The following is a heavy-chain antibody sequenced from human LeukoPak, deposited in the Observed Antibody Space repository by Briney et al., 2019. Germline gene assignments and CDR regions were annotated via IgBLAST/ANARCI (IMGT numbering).Heavy chain of an antibody. V-gene: IGHV3-23*01. D-gene: IGHD3-3*01. CDR1: GFTFSSYS. CDR2: ISGSGGST. J-gene: IGHJ6*03. Sequence: PGGSLRLSCAASGFTFSSYSMDWVRQAPGKGLEWVSAISGSGGSTYYADSVKGRFTISRDNDKNTLYLQMNSLRAEDTAVYYCARVLRDYDFWSGLPDYYYYYMDVWGKGTTVTVSS. CDR3: ARVLRDYDFWSGLPDYYYYYMDV.